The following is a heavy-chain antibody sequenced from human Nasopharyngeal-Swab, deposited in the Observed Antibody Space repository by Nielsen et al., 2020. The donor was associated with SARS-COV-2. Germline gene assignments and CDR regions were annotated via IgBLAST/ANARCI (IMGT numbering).Heavy chain of an antibody. CDR3: ATYFDY. CDR2: ISGSGGST. Sequence: GESLKISCAASGFTFSSYAMSWVRQAPGKGLEWVSAISGSGGSTYYADSVKGRFTISRDNTENTLYLQMNSLRAEDTAVYYCATYFDYWGQGTLVTVSS. J-gene: IGHJ4*02. CDR1: GFTFSSYA. V-gene: IGHV3-23*01.